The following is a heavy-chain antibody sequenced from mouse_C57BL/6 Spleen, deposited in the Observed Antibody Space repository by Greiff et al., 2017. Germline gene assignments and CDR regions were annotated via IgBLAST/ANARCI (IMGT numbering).Heavy chain of an antibody. V-gene: IGHV1-22*01. J-gene: IGHJ3*01. CDR1: GYTFTDYN. D-gene: IGHD2-3*01. CDR3: ARSIYDGYIFAY. CDR2: INPNNGGT. Sequence: VQLQQSGPELVKPGASVKMSCKASGYTFTDYNMHWVKQSHGKSLEWIGYINPNNGGTSYNQKFKGKATLTVNKSSSTAYMELRSLTSEDSAVYYCARSIYDGYIFAYWGQGTLVTVSA.